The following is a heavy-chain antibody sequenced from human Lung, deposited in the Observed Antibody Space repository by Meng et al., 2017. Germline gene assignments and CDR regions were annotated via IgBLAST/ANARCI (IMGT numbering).Heavy chain of an antibody. CDR3: ARGPTTMAHDFDY. V-gene: IGHV4-34*01. D-gene: IGHD4-11*01. J-gene: IGHJ4*02. CDR1: GVSFSDYY. Sequence: QVQLQQWGAGLLKPSETLYLTCFVSGVSFSDYYWSWIRQPPGKGLEWIGEINHSGSTNYNPSLESRATISVDTSQNNLSLKLSSVTAADSAVYYCARGPTTMAHDFDYWGQGTLVTVSS. CDR2: INHSGST.